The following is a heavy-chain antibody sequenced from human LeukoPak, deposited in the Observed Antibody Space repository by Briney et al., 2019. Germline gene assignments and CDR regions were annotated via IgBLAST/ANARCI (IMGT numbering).Heavy chain of an antibody. V-gene: IGHV3-48*03. CDR1: GFTFSSYE. CDR3: ARDDYGDYVNYFDY. Sequence: GGSLRLSCAASGFTFSSYEMNWVRQAPGKGLEWVSYISSSGSTIYYADSVKGRFTTSRDNAKNSLYLQMNSLRAEDTAVYYCARDDYGDYVNYFDYWGQGTLVTVSS. CDR2: ISSSGSTI. J-gene: IGHJ4*02. D-gene: IGHD4-17*01.